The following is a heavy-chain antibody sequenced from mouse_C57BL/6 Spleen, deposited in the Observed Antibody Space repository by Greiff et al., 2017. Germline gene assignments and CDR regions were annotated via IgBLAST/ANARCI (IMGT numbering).Heavy chain of an antibody. V-gene: IGHV3-6*01. D-gene: IGHD2-1*01. Sequence: DVKLVESGPGLVKPSQSLSLTCSVTGYSITSGYYWNWIRQFPGNKLEWMGYISYDGSNNYNPSLKNRISITRDTSKNQFFLKLNSVTTEDTATYYCARAHGNYPWYFDVWGTGTTVTVSS. CDR1: GYSITSGYY. J-gene: IGHJ1*03. CDR3: ARAHGNYPWYFDV. CDR2: ISYDGSN.